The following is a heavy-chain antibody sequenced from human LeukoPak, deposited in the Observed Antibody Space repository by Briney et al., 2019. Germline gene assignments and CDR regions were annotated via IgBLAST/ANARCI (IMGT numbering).Heavy chain of an antibody. CDR2: INASGGST. Sequence: GASVKVSCKASGYRFTSYYMHWVRQAPGQGLEWMGIINASGGSTTYAQKFQGRVTMTRDTSTGTVYMELSSLRSEDTAVYYCARDLIAAAGTTWFDPWGQGTLVTVSS. J-gene: IGHJ5*02. D-gene: IGHD6-13*01. CDR1: GYRFTSYY. CDR3: ARDLIAAAGTTWFDP. V-gene: IGHV1-46*01.